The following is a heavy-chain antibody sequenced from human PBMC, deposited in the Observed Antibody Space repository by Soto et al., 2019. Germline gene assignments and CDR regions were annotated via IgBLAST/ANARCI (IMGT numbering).Heavy chain of an antibody. D-gene: IGHD3-22*01. Sequence: PSETLSLTCTVSGGSISSGGYYWSWIRQHPGKGLEWIGYIYYSGSTYYNPSLKSRVTISVDTSRNQFSLKLSSVTAADTAVYYCARVGQSQDYSDSSGLGFDYWGQGTLVTVSS. CDR3: ARVGQSQDYSDSSGLGFDY. CDR2: IYYSGST. J-gene: IGHJ4*02. V-gene: IGHV4-31*03. CDR1: GGSISSGGYY.